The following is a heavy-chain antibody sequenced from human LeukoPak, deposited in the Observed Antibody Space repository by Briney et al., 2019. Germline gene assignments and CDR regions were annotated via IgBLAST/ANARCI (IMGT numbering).Heavy chain of an antibody. Sequence: ASVKVSCKASGGTFSSHAISWVRQGPGQGVGWVGGFYPEDGETIYAQKFQGRVTMTEDTSTDTAYMELSSLTSEDTAVYYCARDRAPAIGPQPAYYYYYMDVWGKGTTVTVSS. D-gene: IGHD2-21*02. V-gene: IGHV1-24*01. CDR3: ARDRAPAIGPQPAYYYYYMDV. CDR1: GGTFSSHA. CDR2: FYPEDGET. J-gene: IGHJ6*03.